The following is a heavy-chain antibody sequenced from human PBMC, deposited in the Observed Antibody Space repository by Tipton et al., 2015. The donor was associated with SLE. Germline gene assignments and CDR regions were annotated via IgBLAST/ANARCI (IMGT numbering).Heavy chain of an antibody. CDR3: ARHEMYYYDSSGYYSDY. CDR1: GGSISSGSYY. D-gene: IGHD3-22*01. Sequence: TLSLTCTVSGGSISSGSYYWSWIRQPAGKGLEWIGRIYTSGSTNYNPSLKSRVTISVDTSKNQFSLKLSSVTAADTAVYYCARHEMYYYDSSGYYSDYWGQGTLVTVSS. V-gene: IGHV4-61*02. J-gene: IGHJ4*02. CDR2: IYTSGST.